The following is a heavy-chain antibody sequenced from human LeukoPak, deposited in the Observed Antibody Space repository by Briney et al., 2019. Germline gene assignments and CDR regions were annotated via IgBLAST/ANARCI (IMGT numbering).Heavy chain of an antibody. Sequence: PGGSLRLSCAASGFTFSDYYMSWIRQAPGKGLEWVSYISSSGSTIYYADSVKGRFTISRDNAKNSLYLQMNSLRAEDTAVYYCARSPDRVVPAAIRYFQHWGQGTLVTVSS. CDR1: GFTFSDYY. V-gene: IGHV3-11*01. J-gene: IGHJ1*01. CDR3: ARSPDRVVPAAIRYFQH. CDR2: ISSSGSTI. D-gene: IGHD2-2*02.